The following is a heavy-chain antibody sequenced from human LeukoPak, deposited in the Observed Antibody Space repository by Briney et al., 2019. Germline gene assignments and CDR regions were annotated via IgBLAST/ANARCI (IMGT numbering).Heavy chain of an antibody. V-gene: IGHV1-69*05. Sequence: GQXLXGMGRIIPIFGTANYAQKFQGRVTITTDESTSTAYMELSSLRSEDTAVYYCARSRDGYNWAFDYWGQGTLVTVSS. J-gene: IGHJ4*02. CDR2: IIPIFGTA. CDR3: ARSRDGYNWAFDY. D-gene: IGHD5-24*01.